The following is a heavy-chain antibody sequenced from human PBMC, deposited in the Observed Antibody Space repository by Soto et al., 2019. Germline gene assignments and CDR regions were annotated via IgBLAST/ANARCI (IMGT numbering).Heavy chain of an antibody. CDR3: ARGLNRYCSGGRCYPRSI. V-gene: IGHV4-34*01. CDR2: INHSEST. J-gene: IGHJ3*02. Sequence: SETLSLTCAVYGGSFSGYYWSWIRQPPGKGLGWIGEINHSESTNYNPSLKSRVTISVDTSKNQFSLKLSSVTAADTAVYYCARGLNRYCSGGRCYPRSIWGQGTMVTVSS. D-gene: IGHD2-15*01. CDR1: GGSFSGYY.